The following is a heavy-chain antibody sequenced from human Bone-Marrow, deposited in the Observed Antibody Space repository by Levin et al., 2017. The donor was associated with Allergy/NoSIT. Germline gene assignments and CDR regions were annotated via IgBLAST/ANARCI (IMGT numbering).Heavy chain of an antibody. V-gene: IGHV3-7*03. Sequence: GGSLRLSCAASGFTFSNYWMSWVRQAPGKGLEWVATIKQGGSEAFYVDSVKGRFTISKDNTKNSLFLQMNSLRAEDTALYYCARGGNTAFDSWGQGTLVTVSS. CDR3: ARGGNTAFDS. CDR2: IKQGGSEA. D-gene: IGHD5-18*01. J-gene: IGHJ5*01. CDR1: GFTFSNYW.